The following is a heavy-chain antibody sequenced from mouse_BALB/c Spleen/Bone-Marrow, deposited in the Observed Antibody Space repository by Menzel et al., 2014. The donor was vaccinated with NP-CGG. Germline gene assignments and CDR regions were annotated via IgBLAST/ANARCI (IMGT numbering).Heavy chain of an antibody. CDR1: GFTFTDYY. D-gene: IGHD2-10*02. CDR2: IRNKANGYTT. J-gene: IGHJ4*01. CDR3: ERERVRGVCDIHY. Sequence: EVKLVESGGGLVQPGGSLRLSCATSGFTFTDYYMSWVRQPPGKALEWLGFIRNKANGYTTEYSASVKGRFTISRDNSKSLLYLHKHPVRAEHSAIYLCERERVRGVCDIHYWARGPSVPV. V-gene: IGHV7-3*02.